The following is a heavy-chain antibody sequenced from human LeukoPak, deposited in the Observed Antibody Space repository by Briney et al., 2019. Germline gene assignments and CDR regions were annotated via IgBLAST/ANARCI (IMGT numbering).Heavy chain of an antibody. CDR3: ARAGVLLVADTVHDAFDI. CDR1: GGTFSSYA. CDR2: IIPIFGTA. Sequence: ASVKVSCKASGGTFSSYAISWVRQAPGQGLEWMGGIIPIFGTANYAQKFQGRVTITADKSTSTAYMELSSLRSEDTALYHCARAGVLLVADTVHDAFDIWGRGTLDPVSS. V-gene: IGHV1-69*06. J-gene: IGHJ3*02. D-gene: IGHD2-15*01.